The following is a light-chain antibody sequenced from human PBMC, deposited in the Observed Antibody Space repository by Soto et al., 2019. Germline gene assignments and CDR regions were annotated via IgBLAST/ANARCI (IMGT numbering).Light chain of an antibody. CDR1: SSDVGSYNR. J-gene: IGLJ3*02. V-gene: IGLV2-18*02. Sequence: QSALTQPPSVSGSPGQSVTISCTGTSSDVGSYNRVSWYQQPPGTAPKLMICQVSNRPSGVPDRFSGSKSGNTASLTISGLQAEDEADYYCSSYTSSGTWVFGGGTHLTVL. CDR2: QVS. CDR3: SSYTSSGTWV.